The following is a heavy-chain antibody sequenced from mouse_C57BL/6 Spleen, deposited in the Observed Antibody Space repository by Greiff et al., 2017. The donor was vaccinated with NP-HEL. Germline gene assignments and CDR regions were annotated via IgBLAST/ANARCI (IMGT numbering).Heavy chain of an antibody. D-gene: IGHD2-5*01. V-gene: IGHV2-5*01. Sequence: QVQLKESGPGLVQPSQSLSITCTVSGFSLTSYGVHWVRQSPGKGLEWLGVIWRGGSTDYNAAFMSRLSITKDNSKSQVFFKMNSLQADDTAIYYCAKKQEIDSNYGRDAMDYWGQGTSVTVSS. J-gene: IGHJ4*01. CDR2: IWRGGST. CDR3: AKKQEIDSNYGRDAMDY. CDR1: GFSLTSYG.